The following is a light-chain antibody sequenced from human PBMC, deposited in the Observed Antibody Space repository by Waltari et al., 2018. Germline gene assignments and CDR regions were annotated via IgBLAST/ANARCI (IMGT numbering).Light chain of an antibody. V-gene: IGLV2-8*01. J-gene: IGLJ2*01. CDR2: EVS. Sequence: QSALTQPPSASGSPGQSVTISCTGTSNDVGGYNYVSWYQQHPGKAPKPMIYEVSKRPSGVPDRFSGSKSGYTASLTVSGLQAEDEADYFCSSYAGSNNVVFGGGTKLTVL. CDR3: SSYAGSNNVV. CDR1: SNDVGGYNY.